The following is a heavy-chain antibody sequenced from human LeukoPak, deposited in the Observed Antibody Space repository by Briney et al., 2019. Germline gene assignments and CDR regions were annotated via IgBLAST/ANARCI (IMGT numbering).Heavy chain of an antibody. Sequence: PGGSLRLSCAASGFTFDDYAMHWVRQAPGKGLEWVSGISWNSGSIGYADSVKGRFTISRDNAKNSLYLQMNSLRAEDTALYYCARVVSYGAFDIWGQGTMVTVSS. J-gene: IGHJ3*02. CDR1: GFTFDDYA. D-gene: IGHD5-18*01. CDR2: ISWNSGSI. V-gene: IGHV3-9*01. CDR3: ARVVSYGAFDI.